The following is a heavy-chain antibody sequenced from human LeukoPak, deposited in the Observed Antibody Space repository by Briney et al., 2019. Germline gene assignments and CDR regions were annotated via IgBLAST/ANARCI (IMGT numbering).Heavy chain of an antibody. V-gene: IGHV1-58*02. CDR2: IVVGSGNT. Sequence: ASVKVSCKASGYTFTGYYMHWVRQARGQRLEWIGWIVVGSGNTNYAQKFQERVTITRDMSTSTAYMELSSLRSEDTAVYYCAATSDYGVGNYWGQGTLVTVSS. J-gene: IGHJ4*02. CDR1: GYTFTGYY. D-gene: IGHD4-17*01. CDR3: AATSDYGVGNY.